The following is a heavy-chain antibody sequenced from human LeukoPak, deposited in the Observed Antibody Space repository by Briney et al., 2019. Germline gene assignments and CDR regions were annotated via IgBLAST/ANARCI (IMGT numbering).Heavy chain of an antibody. CDR2: IYPSGGST. CDR3: ARGTTVTPANYYYMDV. D-gene: IGHD4-17*01. Sequence: ASVKVSCKASAYTFINYCLHWVRQAPGQGLEWMGLIYPSGGSTSYAQKFQGRVTMTRDTSTSTVYMELSSLRSGDTAVYYCARGTTVTPANYYYMDVWGKGTTVTVSS. J-gene: IGHJ6*03. V-gene: IGHV1-46*01. CDR1: AYTFINYC.